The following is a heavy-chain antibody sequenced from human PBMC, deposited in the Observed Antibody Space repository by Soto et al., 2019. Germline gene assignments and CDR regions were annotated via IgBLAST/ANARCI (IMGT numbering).Heavy chain of an antibody. CDR3: AKGATFDHASNFDY. Sequence: QVQLVESGGGVVQPGWSLRLSCAASGFTFSSYGIHWLRQDPDKGLEWVALISNDGINKYYADSVKGRFDISRDNSKNMLYLQMNSLRPEDTALYSCAKGATFDHASNFDYRGPGTLVTASS. J-gene: IGHJ4*02. CDR2: ISNDGINK. V-gene: IGHV3-30*18. CDR1: GFTFSSYG.